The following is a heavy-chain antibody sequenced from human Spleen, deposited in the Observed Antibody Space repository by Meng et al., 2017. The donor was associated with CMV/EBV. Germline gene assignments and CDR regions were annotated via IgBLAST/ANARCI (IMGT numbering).Heavy chain of an antibody. Sequence: GGSLRLSCAAYGFTVRSNYMSWVRQAPGKGLEWVATIYSDGSTYYAESVKGRFTISRDNSKNILFLQMSSLTAEDTAVFYCARDTHKYSGSSSGYFYALDVWGQGTTVTVSS. V-gene: IGHV3-53*01. J-gene: IGHJ6*02. D-gene: IGHD6-6*01. CDR3: ARDTHKYSGSSSGYFYALDV. CDR1: GFTVRSNY. CDR2: IYSDGST.